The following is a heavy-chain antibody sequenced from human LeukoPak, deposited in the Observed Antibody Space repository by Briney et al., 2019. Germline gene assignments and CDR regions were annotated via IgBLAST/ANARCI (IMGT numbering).Heavy chain of an antibody. D-gene: IGHD1-14*01. V-gene: IGHV3-30*02. CDR1: GFTSSSYG. Sequence: PSGSLTLSCAASGFTSSSYGLHWVRQAPGKGPEWVAFTQHDGSNKYYADSVKGRFTISRDSSKNTLYLQLNSLSGEDTDVYYCAKGLNQICEKDDFDIWGQGTMVTVSS. CDR2: TQHDGSNK. J-gene: IGHJ3*02. CDR3: AKGLNQICEKDDFDI.